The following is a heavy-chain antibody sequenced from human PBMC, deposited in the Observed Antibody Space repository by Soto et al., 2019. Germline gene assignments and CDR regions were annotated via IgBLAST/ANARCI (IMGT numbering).Heavy chain of an antibody. CDR3: ARVLYYDSSGPPGHDY. CDR2: ISYDGSNK. Sequence: GGSLRLSCAASGFTFSSYAMHWVRQAPGKGLEWVAVISYDGSNKYYADSVKGRFTISRDNSKNTLYLQMNSLRAEDTAVYYCARVLYYDSSGPPGHDYWGQGTLVTVSS. D-gene: IGHD3-22*01. V-gene: IGHV3-30-3*01. J-gene: IGHJ4*02. CDR1: GFTFSSYA.